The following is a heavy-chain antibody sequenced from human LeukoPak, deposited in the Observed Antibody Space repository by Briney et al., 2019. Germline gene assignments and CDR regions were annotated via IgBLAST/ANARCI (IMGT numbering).Heavy chain of an antibody. CDR3: ARVESTLAAAAPLGGYYYYYMDV. J-gene: IGHJ6*03. Sequence: PSETLSLTCTVSGGSISSSSYYWGWIRQPPGKGLEWIGYIYYSGSTNYNPSLKSRVTISVDTSKNQFSLKLSSVTAADTAVYYCARVESTLAAAAPLGGYYYYYMDVWGKGTTVTVSS. D-gene: IGHD6-13*01. V-gene: IGHV4-61*05. CDR2: IYYSGST. CDR1: GGSISSSSYY.